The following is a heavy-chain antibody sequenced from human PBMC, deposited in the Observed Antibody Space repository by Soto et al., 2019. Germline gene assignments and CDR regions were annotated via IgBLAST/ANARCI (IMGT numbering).Heavy chain of an antibody. CDR3: ARDRGDGLWPYQFDY. V-gene: IGHV3-21*01. CDR1: GFTFSSYS. J-gene: IGHJ4*02. CDR2: ISSSSSYI. Sequence: FLRLSCAASGFTFSSYSMNWVRQAPGKGLEWVSSISSSSSYIYYADSVKGRFTISRDNAKNSLCLQMNSLRAEDTAVYYCARDRGDGLWPYQFDYWGQGTLVTVSS. D-gene: IGHD2-2*01.